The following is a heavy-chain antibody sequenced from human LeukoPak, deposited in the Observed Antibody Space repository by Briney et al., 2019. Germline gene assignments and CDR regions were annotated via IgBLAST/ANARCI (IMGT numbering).Heavy chain of an antibody. J-gene: IGHJ6*03. Sequence: PGGSLRLSCAASGFTFSSYAMSWVRQAPGKGLEWVSAISGSGGSTYYADSVKGRFTISRDNSKNTLYLQMNSLRAEDTAVYYCARDSFLEWLLGYMDVWGKGTTVTVSS. V-gene: IGHV3-23*01. CDR3: ARDSFLEWLLGYMDV. D-gene: IGHD3-3*01. CDR1: GFTFSSYA. CDR2: ISGSGGST.